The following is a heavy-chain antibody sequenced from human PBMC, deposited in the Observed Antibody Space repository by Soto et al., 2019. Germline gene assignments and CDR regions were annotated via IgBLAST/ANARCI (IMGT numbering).Heavy chain of an antibody. D-gene: IGHD3-22*01. J-gene: IGHJ4*02. CDR1: GGSTSSSTYY. CDR2: VYYTGST. V-gene: IGHV4-39*01. Sequence: SETLSLTCSVSGGSTSSSTYYWGWIRQPPGKGLEWIGSVYYTGSTFYNPSLKSRVTISVDTSKNQFSLRLSSVTAADTAVYYCARQSRYYHDSSGYPDYWGQGTLVTVSS. CDR3: ARQSRYYHDSSGYPDY.